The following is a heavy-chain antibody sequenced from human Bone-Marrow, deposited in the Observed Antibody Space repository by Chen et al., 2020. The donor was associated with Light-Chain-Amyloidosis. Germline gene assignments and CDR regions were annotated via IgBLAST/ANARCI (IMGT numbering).Heavy chain of an antibody. D-gene: IGHD6-6*01. CDR3: ARSCGAQLVHGAFDI. CDR2: ISSSGSTI. Sequence: EVQLVESGGGLVQPGGSLRLSCAASGFTFSRYEMNWVRQAPGKGLEWVSYISSSGSTIYYADSVKGRFTISRDNAKNSLYLQMNSLRAEDTAVYYCARSCGAQLVHGAFDIWGQGTMVTVSS. J-gene: IGHJ3*02. V-gene: IGHV3-48*03. CDR1: GFTFSRYE.